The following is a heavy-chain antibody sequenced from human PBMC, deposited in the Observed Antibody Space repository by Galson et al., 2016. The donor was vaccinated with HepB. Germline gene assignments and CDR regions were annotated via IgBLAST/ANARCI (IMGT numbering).Heavy chain of an antibody. CDR1: GFTFSTYA. Sequence: SLRLSCAASGFTFSTYAMSWVRQAPGKGLEWVSVVSGSGGSTYYADSVKGRFIISRDNSKKTLYLQMNSLSADDTAVYYCAKFAASRFCPHDSGGSRGFRNAFDTWGQGTMVTVSS. CDR3: AKFAASRFCPHDSGGSRGFRNAFDT. CDR2: VSGSGGST. V-gene: IGHV3-23*01. D-gene: IGHD3-10*01. J-gene: IGHJ3*02.